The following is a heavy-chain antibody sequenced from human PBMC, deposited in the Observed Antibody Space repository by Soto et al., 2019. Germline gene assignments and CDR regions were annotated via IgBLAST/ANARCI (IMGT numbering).Heavy chain of an antibody. CDR3: ARSYSSSWSTFES. J-gene: IGHJ4*02. CDR1: GGSFSGYY. V-gene: IGHV4-34*01. CDR2: INQSGST. Sequence: QVQLQQWGAGLLKPSETLSLTCAVYGGSFSGYYWSWIRQPPGKGLEWIGEINQSGSTNYNPSLKSRVTISVDTSKNQFSLKLSSVTAADTAVHYCARSYSSSWSTFESWGQGTLVTVSS. D-gene: IGHD6-13*01.